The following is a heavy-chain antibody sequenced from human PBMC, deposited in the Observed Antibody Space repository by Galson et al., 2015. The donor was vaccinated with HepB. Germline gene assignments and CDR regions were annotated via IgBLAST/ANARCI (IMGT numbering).Heavy chain of an antibody. J-gene: IGHJ4*02. CDR1: GFTFSSYS. CDR3: ARVLGYYAPGYFDY. D-gene: IGHD3-22*01. Sequence: SLRLSCAASGFTFSSYSMNWVRQAPGKGLEWVSYISSSSTIYYADSVKGRFTISRDNAKNSLYLRMNSLRDEDTAVYYCARVLGYYAPGYFDYWGQGTLVTVSS. V-gene: IGHV3-48*02. CDR2: ISSSSTI.